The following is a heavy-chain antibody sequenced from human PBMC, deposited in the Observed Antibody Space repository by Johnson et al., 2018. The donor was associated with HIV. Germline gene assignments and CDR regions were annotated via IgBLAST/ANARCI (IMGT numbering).Heavy chain of an antibody. J-gene: IGHJ3*02. D-gene: IGHD3-22*01. CDR2: ISWNSGSI. Sequence: VQLVESGGGLVQPGRSLRLSCVASGFSIKDYAMHWVRQAPGKGLEWVSGISWNSGSIGYADSVKGRFTISRDNAKNSLYLQMNSLRAEDTAVYYCARDWRGDSSGYYYFFSFDIWGQGTMVTVSS. V-gene: IGHV3-9*01. CDR3: ARDWRGDSSGYYYFFSFDI. CDR1: GFSIKDYA.